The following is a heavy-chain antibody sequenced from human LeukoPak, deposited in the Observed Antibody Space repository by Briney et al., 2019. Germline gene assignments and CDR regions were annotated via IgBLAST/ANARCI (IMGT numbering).Heavy chain of an antibody. D-gene: IGHD1-26*01. CDR1: GFTFSSCA. CDR3: ASELKVAGATTGFDY. V-gene: IGHV3-23*01. J-gene: IGHJ4*02. Sequence: GGSLRLSCAASGFTFSSCAMSWVRXAPGKXLEWVSAITDSGGYTYYADSVKGRFTISRDNSKNTLYLQMNTLRADDTAVYYCASELKVAGATTGFDYWGQGTLVTVSS. CDR2: ITDSGGYT.